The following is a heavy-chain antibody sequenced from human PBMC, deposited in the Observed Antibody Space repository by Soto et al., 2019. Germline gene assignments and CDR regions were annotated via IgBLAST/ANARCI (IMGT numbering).Heavy chain of an antibody. V-gene: IGHV3-23*01. J-gene: IGHJ4*02. Sequence: QPGGSLRLSCAASGFTFSSYVMSWVRQAPGKGLEWVSAITGSGGSTYYADSVKGRFTISRDHSKNTLYLQMNSLRVEDTAVYYCARVVGYCSGGSCYGSLGFDYWGQGT. CDR2: ITGSGGST. CDR1: GFTFSSYV. D-gene: IGHD2-15*01. CDR3: ARVVGYCSGGSCYGSLGFDY.